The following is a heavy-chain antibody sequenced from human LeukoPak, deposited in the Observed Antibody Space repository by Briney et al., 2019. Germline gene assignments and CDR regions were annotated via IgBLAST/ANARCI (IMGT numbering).Heavy chain of an antibody. J-gene: IGHJ6*04. CDR1: GYTFKDYY. Sequence: GGSLRLSCAASGYTFKDYYMSCLPHAPGRGVEWGSYISNNSSYKNYAHSVKGRFTIFRENAKNSIYLQKKSLRGEDTAVYYCARAGDDLHYCYYCGMDVWGKGTTVTVSS. CDR3: ARAGDDLHYCYYCGMDV. D-gene: IGHD4-17*01. V-gene: IGHV3-11*06. CDR2: ISNNSSYK.